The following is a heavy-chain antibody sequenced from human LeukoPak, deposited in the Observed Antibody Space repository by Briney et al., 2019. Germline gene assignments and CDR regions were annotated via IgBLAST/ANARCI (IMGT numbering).Heavy chain of an antibody. J-gene: IGHJ5*02. Sequence: PSETLSLTCAVYGGSFSGYYWSGIRQPPGKGLEWIGEINHSGSTNSNPSLKSRVTISVDPSKNQFSLKLSSVTAADTAVYYCARASRKGWFDPWGQGTLVTVSS. CDR3: ARASRKGWFDP. CDR2: INHSGST. V-gene: IGHV4-34*01. CDR1: GGSFSGYY.